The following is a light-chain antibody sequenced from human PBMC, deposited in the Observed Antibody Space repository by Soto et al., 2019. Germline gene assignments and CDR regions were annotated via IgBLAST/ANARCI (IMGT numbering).Light chain of an antibody. CDR2: AAS. CDR1: RDVGTW. V-gene: IGKV1D-12*01. CDR3: QQAFSFPRT. Sequence: DLQMTQSPSSVYVSVGDRVAITCRASRDVGTWLGWYQQIPGQATKLLIYAASTLKSGVPSRFSGGGSGSDCTLTINRLQPGDFATYYCQQAFSFPRTFGQGTRLQIK. J-gene: IGKJ5*01.